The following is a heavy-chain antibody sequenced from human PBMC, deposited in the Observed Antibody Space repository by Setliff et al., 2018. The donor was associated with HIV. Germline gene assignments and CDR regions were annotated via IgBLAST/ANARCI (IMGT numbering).Heavy chain of an antibody. D-gene: IGHD1-26*01. CDR3: ARAPAHEHATGWYSSSNRSDP. J-gene: IGHJ5*02. CDR2: IIPLFGTA. V-gene: IGHV1-69*13. Sequence: SVKVSCKAAGGTFSGHAINWVRQAPGQGLEWMGEIIPLFGTAHYAQRFQGRVTITADHSASTAYMELSRLKSADTAVYYCARAPAHEHATGWYSSSNRSDPWGQGTLVTVSS. CDR1: GGTFSGHA.